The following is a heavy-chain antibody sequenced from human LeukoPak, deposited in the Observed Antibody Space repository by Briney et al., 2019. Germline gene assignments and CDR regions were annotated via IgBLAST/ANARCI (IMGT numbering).Heavy chain of an antibody. V-gene: IGHV4-30-2*01. CDR2: IYHSGST. Sequence: SETLSLTCAVSGGSISSGGYSWSWIRQPPGKGLEWIGYIYHSGSTYYNPSLKSRVTISVDRSKNQFSLKLSSVTAADTAVYYCARGGVHSYGLRYNWFDPWGQGTLVTVSS. CDR3: ARGGVHSYGLRYNWFDP. CDR1: GGSISSGGYS. J-gene: IGHJ5*02. D-gene: IGHD5-18*01.